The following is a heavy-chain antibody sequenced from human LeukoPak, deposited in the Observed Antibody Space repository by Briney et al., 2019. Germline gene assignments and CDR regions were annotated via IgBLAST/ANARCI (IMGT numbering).Heavy chain of an antibody. D-gene: IGHD1-26*01. V-gene: IGHV3-30*02. J-gene: IGHJ4*02. Sequence: GGSLRLSCAASGFTFNRRGMHWVRQAPGKGLEWVAFIRNDGSNNYYADSVKGRFTISRDNSKNTLYLQMNSLRAEDTAVYYCARVGGSYYYFDYWGQGTLVTVSS. CDR1: GFTFNRRG. CDR3: ARVGGSYYYFDY. CDR2: IRNDGSNN.